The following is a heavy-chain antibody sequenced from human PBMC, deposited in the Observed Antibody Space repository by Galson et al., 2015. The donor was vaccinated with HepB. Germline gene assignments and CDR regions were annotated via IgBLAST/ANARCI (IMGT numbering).Heavy chain of an antibody. J-gene: IGHJ4*02. Sequence: SLRLSCAASGFTFSSYWMHWVCQAPGKGLVWVSRIYSDGSSASYADSVKGRFTISRDNAKNTLYLQMNSLRAEDTSVYYCARDRWELLQGFDYWGQGTLVTVSS. CDR2: IYSDGSSA. CDR3: ARDRWELLQGFDY. CDR1: GFTFSSYW. V-gene: IGHV3-74*01. D-gene: IGHD3-10*01.